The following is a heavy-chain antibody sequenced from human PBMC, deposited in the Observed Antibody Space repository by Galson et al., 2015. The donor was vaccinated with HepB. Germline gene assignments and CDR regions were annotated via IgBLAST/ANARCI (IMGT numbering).Heavy chain of an antibody. V-gene: IGHV1-69*13. Sequence: SVKVSCKASGCTFSSYAISWVRQAPGQGLEWMGGIIPIFGTANYAQKFQGRVTITADESTSTAYMELSNLRSEDTAVYYCARAGEAYYYYYCMDVWGKGTPVTVSS. CDR1: GCTFSSYA. J-gene: IGHJ6*03. CDR3: ARAGEAYYYYYCMDV. CDR2: IIPIFGTA.